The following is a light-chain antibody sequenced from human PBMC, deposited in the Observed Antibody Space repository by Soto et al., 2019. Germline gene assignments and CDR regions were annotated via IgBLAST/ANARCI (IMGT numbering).Light chain of an antibody. CDR1: QSVSSN. J-gene: IGKJ4*01. CDR3: QQYNNWPLT. V-gene: IGKV3-15*01. CDR2: GAS. Sequence: EIVTTQSPATLSVSPGERATLSCRASQSVSSNLAWYQQKPGQAPGLLIYGASTRATGIPARFSGSGSGTEFTLTISSLQSEDFAVYYCQQYNNWPLTFGGGTKVDI.